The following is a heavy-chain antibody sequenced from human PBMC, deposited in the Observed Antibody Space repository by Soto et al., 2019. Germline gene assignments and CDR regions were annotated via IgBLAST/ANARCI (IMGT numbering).Heavy chain of an antibody. Sequence: GSLRLSCEASGFTFNFYWMHWVRQTPGKGLVWVSRINTDGRTTTYADSVKGRFTISRDNSKNTLYLQMNSLRAEDTAVYYCAKIPDYYDSSGHLQEYGMDVWGQGTTVTVSS. J-gene: IGHJ6*02. CDR3: AKIPDYYDSSGHLQEYGMDV. CDR2: INTDGRTT. CDR1: GFTFNFYW. V-gene: IGHV3-74*03. D-gene: IGHD3-22*01.